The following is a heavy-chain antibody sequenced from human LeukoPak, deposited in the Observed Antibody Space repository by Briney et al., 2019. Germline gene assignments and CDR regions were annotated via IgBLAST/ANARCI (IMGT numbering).Heavy chain of an antibody. CDR1: GFTFSSYG. J-gene: IGHJ4*02. V-gene: IGHV3-30*03. CDR3: ARPSSGWSN. CDR2: ISYDGGNK. Sequence: GGSLRLSCAASGFTFSSYGMHWVRQAPGKGLEWVAVISYDGGNKYYADSVKGRFTISRDNSKNTLYLQVNSLRAEDTAVYYCARPSSGWSNWGQGTLVTVSS. D-gene: IGHD6-19*01.